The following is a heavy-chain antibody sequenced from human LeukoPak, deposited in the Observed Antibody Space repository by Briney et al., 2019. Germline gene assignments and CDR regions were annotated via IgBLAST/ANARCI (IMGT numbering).Heavy chain of an antibody. CDR3: AKINRGEVAGHMDY. CDR2: ISRGGGST. CDR1: GFTFSSYG. D-gene: IGHD6-19*01. Sequence: HTGGSLRLSCAASGFTFSSYGMSWVRQAPGKRPEWVSAISRGGGSTYYADSVKGRFTISRDNSKNTLYLQINSLRAEDTALYYCAKINRGEVAGHMDYWGQGTLVTVSS. J-gene: IGHJ4*02. V-gene: IGHV3-23*01.